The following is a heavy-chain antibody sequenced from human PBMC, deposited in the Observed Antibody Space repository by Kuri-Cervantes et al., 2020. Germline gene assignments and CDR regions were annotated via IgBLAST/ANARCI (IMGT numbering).Heavy chain of an antibody. V-gene: IGHV4-30-2*01. D-gene: IGHD3-22*01. Sequence: LRLSCAVSGGSISSGCYSWSWIRQPPGKGLEWIGYIYHSGSTYYNPSLKSRVTISVDRSKNQFSLKLSSVTAADTAVYYCARDLGSGLDYWGQGTLVTVSS. CDR3: ARDLGSGLDY. CDR1: GGSISSGCYS. J-gene: IGHJ4*02. CDR2: IYHSGST.